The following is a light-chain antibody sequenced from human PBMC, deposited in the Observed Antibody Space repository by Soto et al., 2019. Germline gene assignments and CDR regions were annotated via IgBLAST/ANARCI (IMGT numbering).Light chain of an antibody. J-gene: IGLJ1*01. Sequence: QSALTQPASVSGSPGQSITISCTGTSSDVGGYHYVSWYQQYPGIAPKVMIYDVSNRPSGVSNRFSGSKSVNTASLTISGLQAEDEAAYYCSSYTTSSSYGFGTGTKLTFL. CDR2: DVS. CDR3: SSYTTSSSYG. CDR1: SSDVGGYHY. V-gene: IGLV2-14*01.